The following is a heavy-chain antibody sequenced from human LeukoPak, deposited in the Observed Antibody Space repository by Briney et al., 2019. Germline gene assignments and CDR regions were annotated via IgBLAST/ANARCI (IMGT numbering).Heavy chain of an antibody. Sequence: GGSLRLSCAASGFIFSSYSMSWVRQAPGKGLEWVSVITGSGGNTYYADSVKGRFAISKDNSKNTVYLQMSSLRVDDTAVYYCAKAASSSWPSYYYGMDVWGQGTTVTVSS. CDR2: ITGSGGNT. V-gene: IGHV3-23*01. D-gene: IGHD6-13*01. CDR1: GFIFSSYS. CDR3: AKAASSSWPSYYYGMDV. J-gene: IGHJ6*02.